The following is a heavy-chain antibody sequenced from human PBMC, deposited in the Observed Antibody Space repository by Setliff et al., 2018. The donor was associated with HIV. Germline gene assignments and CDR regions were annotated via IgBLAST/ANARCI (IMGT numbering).Heavy chain of an antibody. CDR1: GGSMSSYY. V-gene: IGHV4-59*04. CDR2: IFYTGNT. J-gene: IGHJ5*02. CDR3: ARLECPNDICYSGWFDP. Sequence: SETLSLTCTVSGGSMSSYYWSWIRQPPGKGLEWIGNIFYTGNTYYTSSLKSRVTISVDTSKNHFSLKLNSVTAADTAVYYCARLECPNDICYSGWFDPWGQGTLVTVSS. D-gene: IGHD2-8*01.